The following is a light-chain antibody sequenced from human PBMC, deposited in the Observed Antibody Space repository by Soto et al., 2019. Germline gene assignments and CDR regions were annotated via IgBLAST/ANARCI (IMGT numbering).Light chain of an antibody. CDR3: QQYNSYSPT. Sequence: DIQMTQSPSTLSASVGDRVTITCRASQSISSWLAWYQQKPGKAPKLLIYDASSLESGVPSRFSGSGSGTEFTLTISSLQPDDFAIYYCQQYNSYSPTFGPGTKVEIK. J-gene: IGKJ1*01. CDR2: DAS. V-gene: IGKV1-5*01. CDR1: QSISSW.